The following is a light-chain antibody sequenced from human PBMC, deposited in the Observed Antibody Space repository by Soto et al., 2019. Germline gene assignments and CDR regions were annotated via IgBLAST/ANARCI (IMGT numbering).Light chain of an antibody. CDR2: AAS. CDR3: QNYLSVPRT. J-gene: IGKJ1*01. V-gene: IGKV1-27*01. CDR1: QGIDYY. Sequence: DIQMTQSPSSLSASVGDRVTITCRASQGIDYYLAWYQQKPGGVPKLLIFAASTLQSGVPSRFSGSGSGSDFTLTISSLQPEDVATYYCQNYLSVPRTFGQGTKVEI.